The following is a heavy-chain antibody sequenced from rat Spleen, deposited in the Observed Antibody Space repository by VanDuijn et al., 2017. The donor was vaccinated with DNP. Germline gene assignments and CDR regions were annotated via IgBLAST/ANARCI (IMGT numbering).Heavy chain of an antibody. J-gene: IGHJ2*01. CDR3: ARQPSGMDY. Sequence: EVQLQESGPGLVKPSQSLSLTCSVTGYSITSNYWGWIRKLPGNKMEWIGHISNSGSTSYNPSLESRISITRDTSKNQFFLHLNSVTTADTATYYCARQPSGMDYWGQGVMVIVSS. CDR2: ISNSGST. D-gene: IGHD1-4*01. V-gene: IGHV3-1*01. CDR1: GYSITSNY.